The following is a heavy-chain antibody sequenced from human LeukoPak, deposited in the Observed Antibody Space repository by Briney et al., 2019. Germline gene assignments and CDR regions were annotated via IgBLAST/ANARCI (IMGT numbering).Heavy chain of an antibody. V-gene: IGHV1-18*01. D-gene: IGHD2-2*02. CDR1: GYTFTSYG. CDR2: ISAYNGNT. Sequence: GASVKVSCKASGYTFTSYGISWERQAPGQGLEWMGWISAYNGNTNYAQKLQGRVTMTTDTSTSTAYMELRSLRSDDTAVYYCARDRVVPAAIIAFDIWGQGTMVTVSS. CDR3: ARDRVVPAAIIAFDI. J-gene: IGHJ3*02.